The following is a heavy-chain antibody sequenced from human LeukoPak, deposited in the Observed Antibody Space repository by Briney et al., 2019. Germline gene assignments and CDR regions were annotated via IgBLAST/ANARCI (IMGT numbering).Heavy chain of an antibody. Sequence: SETLSLTXTVSGGSISSGSYYWSWIRQPAGKGLEWIGRIYTSGSTNYNPSLKSRVTISVDTSKNQFSLKLSSVTAADTAVYYCARVSYYDSSGYYYGYFQHWGQGTLVTVSS. D-gene: IGHD3-22*01. CDR3: ARVSYYDSSGYYYGYFQH. J-gene: IGHJ1*01. CDR2: IYTSGST. CDR1: GGSISSGSYY. V-gene: IGHV4-61*02.